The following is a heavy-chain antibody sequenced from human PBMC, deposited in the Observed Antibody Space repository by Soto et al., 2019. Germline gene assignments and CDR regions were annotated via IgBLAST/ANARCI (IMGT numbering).Heavy chain of an antibody. V-gene: IGHV4-31*03. J-gene: IGHJ4*02. CDR2: IYYSGST. CDR1: GGSISSGGYY. CDR3: ARGAWLFLDY. D-gene: IGHD3-9*01. Sequence: SETLSLTCTVSGGSISSGGYYWSWIRQHPGKGLEWIGYIYYSGSTYYNPSLKSRVTISVDTSKNHFSLKLSSVTAADTAVYYCARGAWLFLDYWGQGTLVTVSS.